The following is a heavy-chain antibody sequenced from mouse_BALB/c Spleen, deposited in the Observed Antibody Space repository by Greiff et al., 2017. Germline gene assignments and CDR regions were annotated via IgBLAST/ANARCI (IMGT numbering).Heavy chain of an antibody. Sequence: QVQLQQPGAELVKPGASVKLSCKASGYTFTSYWMHWVKLRPGQGFEWIGEINPSNGGTNYNGKFKGKATLTADKSSSTAYMQLSSLTSEDSAVYFCARRGLLKYFDVWGAGTTVTVSS. CDR3: ARRGLLKYFDV. CDR2: INPSNGGT. J-gene: IGHJ1*01. V-gene: IGHV1-53*01. CDR1: GYTFTSYW. D-gene: IGHD2-10*01.